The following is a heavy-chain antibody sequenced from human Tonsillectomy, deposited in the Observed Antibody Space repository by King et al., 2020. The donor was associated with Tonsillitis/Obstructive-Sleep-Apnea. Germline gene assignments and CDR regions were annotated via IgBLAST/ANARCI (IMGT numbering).Heavy chain of an antibody. V-gene: IGHV2-5*02. CDR1: GFSLNTNGVG. D-gene: IGHD6-19*01. CDR3: AHSQGYSSGWRFDP. J-gene: IGHJ5*02. Sequence: TLKESGPTLVKPTQTLTLTCTFSGFSLNTNGVGVGWIRQPPGKALEWLAVIYWDDDERYSPSLKSRLTITKDTSKNQVVLTMTNMDPVDTATYYCAHSQGYSSGWRFDPWGQGTLVTVSS. CDR2: IYWDDDE.